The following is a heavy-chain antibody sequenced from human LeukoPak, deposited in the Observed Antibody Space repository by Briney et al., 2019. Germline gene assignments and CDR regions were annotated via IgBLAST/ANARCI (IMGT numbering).Heavy chain of an antibody. CDR1: GGSISSSSYY. Sequence: SETLSLTCTVSGGSISSSSYYWGWIRQPPGKGLEWIGSIYYSGSTYYNPSLKSRVTISVDTSKNQFSPKLSSVTAADTAVYYCASPYRMVYYDFWSGYPYGMDVWGQGTTVTVSS. V-gene: IGHV4-39*01. J-gene: IGHJ6*02. CDR2: IYYSGST. CDR3: ASPYRMVYYDFWSGYPYGMDV. D-gene: IGHD3-3*01.